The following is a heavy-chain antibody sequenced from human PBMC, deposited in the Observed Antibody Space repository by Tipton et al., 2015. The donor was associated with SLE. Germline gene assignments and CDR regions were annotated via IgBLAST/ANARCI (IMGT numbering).Heavy chain of an antibody. Sequence: PGLVKPLETLSLNCTVSGASISSDYWSWFRQPPGKGLEWIGYVHYSGSTNYNPSLKSRVSMSVDTSKNQFSLKIRSVTASETAVYYCARDPLSDVYTGYDYSFGIWGQGTLVTVSS. J-gene: IGHJ3*02. CDR3: ARDPLSDVYTGYDYSFGI. CDR1: GASISSDY. V-gene: IGHV4-59*01. D-gene: IGHD5-12*01. CDR2: VHYSGST.